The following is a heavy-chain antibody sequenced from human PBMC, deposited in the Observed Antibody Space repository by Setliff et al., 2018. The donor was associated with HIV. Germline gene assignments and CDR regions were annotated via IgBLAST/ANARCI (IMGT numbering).Heavy chain of an antibody. CDR1: GYSISSGYY. J-gene: IGHJ5*02. D-gene: IGHD3-22*01. V-gene: IGHV4-38-2*02. CDR3: ASRIYYYDESRVLREEGFVP. Sequence: SETLSLTCTVSGYSISSGYYWGWIRQPPGKGLEWIGIMHHGGNSSYNPSLKNRVSISVDTSKNQVSLKLNSVTAADTAVYYCASRIYYYDESRVLREEGFVPWGQGTLVTVSS. CDR2: MHHGGNS.